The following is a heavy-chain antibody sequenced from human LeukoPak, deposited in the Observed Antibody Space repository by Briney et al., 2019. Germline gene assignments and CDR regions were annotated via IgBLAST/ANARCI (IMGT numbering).Heavy chain of an antibody. CDR1: GGSFSGYY. J-gene: IGHJ5*02. V-gene: IGHV4-34*01. CDR2: INHSGST. CDR3: AADLSPRMFDP. D-gene: IGHD2-15*01. Sequence: SETLSLTCAVYGGSFSGYYWSWIRQPPGKGLEWIGEINHSGSTNYNPSLKSRVTISVDTSKNQFSLKLSSVTAADTAVYYCAADLSPRMFDPWGQGTLVTVSS.